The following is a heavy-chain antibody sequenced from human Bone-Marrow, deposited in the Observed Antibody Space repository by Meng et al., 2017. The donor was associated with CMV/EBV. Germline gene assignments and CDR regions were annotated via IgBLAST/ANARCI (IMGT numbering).Heavy chain of an antibody. D-gene: IGHD1-7*01. Sequence: GGSLRLSCAASGFTFSLYPMHWVRQAPGKGLEWVTIVSADGVTKYYAGSVEGRFTISRDTSRSTLYLQMDSLRHEDTAIYYCARDDFGTIDWWVQGTLVTVSS. CDR1: GFTFSLYP. J-gene: IGHJ4*01. CDR2: VSADGVTK. V-gene: IGHV3-30*01. CDR3: ARDDFGTIDW.